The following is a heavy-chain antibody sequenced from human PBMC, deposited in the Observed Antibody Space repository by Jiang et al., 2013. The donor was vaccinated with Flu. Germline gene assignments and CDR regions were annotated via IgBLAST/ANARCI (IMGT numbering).Heavy chain of an antibody. J-gene: IGHJ4*02. D-gene: IGHD1-26*01. CDR2: IYYSGST. CDR1: GGSISSSSYY. CDR3: ARRSGSYYGSFDY. V-gene: IGHV4-39*01. Sequence: SGPGLVKPSETPSLTCTVSGGSISSSSYYWGWIRQPPGKGLEWIGSIYYSGSTYYNPSLKSRVTISVDTSKNQFSLKLSSVTAADTAVYYCARRSGSYYGSFDYWGQGTLVTVSS.